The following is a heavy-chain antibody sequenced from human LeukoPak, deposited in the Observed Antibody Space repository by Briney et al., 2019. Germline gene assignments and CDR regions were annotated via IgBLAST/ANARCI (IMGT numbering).Heavy chain of an antibody. CDR3: ARPESLLWFGELSGGLDY. CDR1: GYTFTSYY. D-gene: IGHD3-10*01. J-gene: IGHJ4*02. V-gene: IGHV1-46*01. Sequence: ASLKVSCKASGYTFTSYYMHWVRQAPGQGLEWMGIINPSGGSTSYAQKFQGRVTMTRDTSTSTVYMELSSLRSEDTAVYYCARPESLLWFGELSGGLDYWGQGTLVTVSS. CDR2: INPSGGST.